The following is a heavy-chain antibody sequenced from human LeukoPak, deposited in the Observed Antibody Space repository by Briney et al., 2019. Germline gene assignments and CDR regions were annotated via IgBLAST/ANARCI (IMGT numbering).Heavy chain of an antibody. J-gene: IGHJ4*02. CDR1: GGSFSGYY. D-gene: IGHD5-18*01. CDR3: ARGRFFVDTTMAHDY. CDR2: INHRGNT. V-gene: IGHV4-34*01. Sequence: SETLSLTCAVYGGSFSGYYWSWIRQPPGKGLEWIGEINHRGNTNNNPSLKSRVTISVDTSKNQFSLKLSSLTAADTAGYYCARGRFFVDTTMAHDYWGQGTLVTVSS.